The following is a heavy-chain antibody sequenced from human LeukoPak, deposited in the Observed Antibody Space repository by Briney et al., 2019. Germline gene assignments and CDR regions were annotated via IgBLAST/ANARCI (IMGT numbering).Heavy chain of an antibody. Sequence: SETLSLTCTVSGGSISSYYWSWIRQPPGKGLEWIGYIYTSGSTNYNPSLNSRVTISVDTSKNQFSLKLSSVTAADTAVYYCARREGHWFDPWGQGTLVTVSS. CDR2: IYTSGST. J-gene: IGHJ5*02. V-gene: IGHV4-4*09. CDR1: GGSISSYY. CDR3: ARREGHWFDP.